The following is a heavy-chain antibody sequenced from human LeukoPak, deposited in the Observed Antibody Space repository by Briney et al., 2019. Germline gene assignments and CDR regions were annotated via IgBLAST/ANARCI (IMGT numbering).Heavy chain of an antibody. V-gene: IGHV3-73*01. J-gene: IGHJ4*02. CDR3: TTGLLRYFDWSPAPTFDY. Sequence: GGSLRLSCAASGFTFSGSNIHWVRQASGKGLEWVGRIRSKANSYATAYAASLKGRFTISRDDSKNTAYLQMNSLKTEDTAVYYCTTGLLRYFDWSPAPTFDYWGQGTLVTVPS. D-gene: IGHD3-9*01. CDR2: IRSKANSYAT. CDR1: GFTFSGSN.